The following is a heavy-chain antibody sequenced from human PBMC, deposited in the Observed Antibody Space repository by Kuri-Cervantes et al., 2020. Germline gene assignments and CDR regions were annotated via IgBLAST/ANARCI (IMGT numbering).Heavy chain of an antibody. V-gene: IGHV3-48*01. J-gene: IGHJ4*02. CDR2: ITTSSSTI. Sequence: GESLKISCTASGFTFSSNSMNWVRQALGKGLEWISYITTSSSTIHYADSVKGRFTISRDNAKNSVYLQMNSLRAEDTAVYFCARNTVGRAYFDYWGQGTLVTVSS. CDR1: GFTFSSNS. D-gene: IGHD4-23*01. CDR3: ARNTVGRAYFDY.